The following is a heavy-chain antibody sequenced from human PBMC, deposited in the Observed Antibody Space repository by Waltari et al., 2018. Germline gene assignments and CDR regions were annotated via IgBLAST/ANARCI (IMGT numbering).Heavy chain of an antibody. CDR3: ARAFYDYIWGSYRYTHTVGY. CDR1: GFTFSSYW. V-gene: IGHV3-7*01. D-gene: IGHD3-16*02. J-gene: IGHJ4*02. CDR2: IKQDGSDK. Sequence: EVQLVESGGGLVQPGGSLRLSCAASGFTFSSYWMSWVRQPQGKGLGWVANIKQDGSDKYYVDSVKGRFTISRDNAKNSLYLQMNSLRAEDTAVYYCARAFYDYIWGSYRYTHTVGYWGQGTLVTVSS.